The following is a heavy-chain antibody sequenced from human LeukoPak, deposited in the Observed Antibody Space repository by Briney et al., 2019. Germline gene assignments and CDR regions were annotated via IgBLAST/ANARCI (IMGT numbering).Heavy chain of an antibody. CDR1: GGSISSYY. D-gene: IGHD3-22*01. J-gene: IGHJ3*02. CDR2: IYYSGST. CDR3: ARVKVIDAFDI. V-gene: IGHV4-59*01. Sequence: SETLSLTCTVYGGSISSYYWSWIRPPPGKGLEWIGYIYYSGSTNYNPSLKSRVTISVDTSKNQFSLKLSSVTAADTAVYYCARVKVIDAFDIWGQGTMVTVSS.